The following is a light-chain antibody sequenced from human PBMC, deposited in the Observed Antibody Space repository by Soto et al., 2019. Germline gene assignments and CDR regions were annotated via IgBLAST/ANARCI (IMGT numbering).Light chain of an antibody. CDR3: QQSYSTPYT. CDR2: AAS. V-gene: IGKV1-39*01. Sequence: DIQMTQSTSSLSASLGDRVTITWGASQSISSYLNWYQQKPGKAPKLLIYAASSLQSGVPSRFSGSGYGTDFNLTISSLQTEDFATYYCQQSYSTPYTFGQGTRLEIK. CDR1: QSISSY. J-gene: IGKJ5*01.